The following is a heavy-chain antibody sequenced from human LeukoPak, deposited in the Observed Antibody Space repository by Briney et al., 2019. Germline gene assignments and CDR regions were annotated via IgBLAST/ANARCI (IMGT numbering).Heavy chain of an antibody. Sequence: GRSLRLSCAASGFTLSSYEMNWVRQAPGKGLEWVSYISSSGDARYYADSVKGRFTISRDNAKNSLYLQMNSLRAEDTAVYYCARGIQYLNYFDYWGQGTLVTVSS. CDR2: ISSSGDAR. D-gene: IGHD5-18*01. CDR1: GFTLSSYE. J-gene: IGHJ4*02. CDR3: ARGIQYLNYFDY. V-gene: IGHV3-48*03.